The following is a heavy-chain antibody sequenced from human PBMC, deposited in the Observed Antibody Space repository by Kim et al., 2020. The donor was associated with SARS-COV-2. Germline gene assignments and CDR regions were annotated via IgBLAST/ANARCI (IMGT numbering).Heavy chain of an antibody. V-gene: IGHV3-23*01. Sequence: GGSLRLSCAASGFTFSSYSMSWVRQAPGKGLEWVSAISGSGDSTYYADSVKGRFTISIDNANNTLYLQMNSLRAEDTAVYYCAKSGYSSRESDYWGQGTLVTVSS. CDR1: GFTFSSYS. D-gene: IGHD6-13*01. J-gene: IGHJ4*02. CDR2: ISGSGDST. CDR3: AKSGYSSRESDY.